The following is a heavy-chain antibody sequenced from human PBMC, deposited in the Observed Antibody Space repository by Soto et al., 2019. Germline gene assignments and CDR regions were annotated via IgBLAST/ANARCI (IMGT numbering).Heavy chain of an antibody. V-gene: IGHV3-23*01. CDR2: ISGSGGST. Sequence: LRLSCAASGFTFRSFAMSWVRQAPGKGLDWVSAISGSGGSTYSADSVKGRFTISRDNSKNTLYLQMSSLRAEDTAVYYCARGFSAGKRSPTHFRGQRSLVTGST. CDR3: ARGFSAGKRSPTHF. D-gene: IGHD6-13*01. CDR1: GFTFRSFA. J-gene: IGHJ1*01.